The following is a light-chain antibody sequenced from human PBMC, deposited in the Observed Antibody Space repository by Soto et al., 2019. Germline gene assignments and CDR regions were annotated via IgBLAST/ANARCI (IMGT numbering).Light chain of an antibody. CDR2: GSS. CDR3: QQYGGSLLT. V-gene: IGKV3-20*01. CDR1: QNFGGMF. Sequence: DIVLTQSPGTLSLSPGERATLSCRASQNFGGMFVAWYQQQLGQAPRLLIYGSSSRATGIPDRFSGSGSGTDFTLTISRLEPEDFAMYYCQQYGGSLLTFGGGTRVEIK. J-gene: IGKJ4*01.